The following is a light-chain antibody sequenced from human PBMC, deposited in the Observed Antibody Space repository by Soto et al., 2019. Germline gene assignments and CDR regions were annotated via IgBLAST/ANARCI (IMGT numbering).Light chain of an antibody. CDR1: QSVGSH. CDR2: DAS. CDR3: QQYNNWPFT. V-gene: IGKV3-15*01. J-gene: IGKJ3*01. Sequence: EIVMTQSPATLSVSPGERATLSCRASQSVGSHLAWYQQKPGQVPRLLIYDASSRATGIPAGFSGSGSGTESTLTISSLQSEDFAVYYCQQYNNWPFTFGPGTKVDIK.